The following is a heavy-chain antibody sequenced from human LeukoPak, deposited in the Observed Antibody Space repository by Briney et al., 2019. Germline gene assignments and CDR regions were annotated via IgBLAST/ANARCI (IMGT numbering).Heavy chain of an antibody. D-gene: IGHD3-10*01. CDR1: GYTFTGYY. Sequence: ASVKVSCKASGYTFTGYYMHWVRQAPGQGLEWMGMIIPSDGFTSYTQKFQGRVTMTRDMSTSTVYMELSSLRSEDMAVYYCARGKYGSGSYFDYWGQGTLVTVSS. V-gene: IGHV1-46*01. CDR2: IIPSDGFT. CDR3: ARGKYGSGSYFDY. J-gene: IGHJ4*02.